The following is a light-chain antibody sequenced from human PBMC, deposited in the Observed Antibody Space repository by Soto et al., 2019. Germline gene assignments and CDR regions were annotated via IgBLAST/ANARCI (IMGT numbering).Light chain of an antibody. J-gene: IGLJ2*01. V-gene: IGLV2-11*01. CDR2: AVT. CDR1: SSDVGGYNY. CDR3: CSYAASDSVV. Sequence: QSALTQPRSVSGSPGQSVTISCSGTSSDVGGYNYVSWYQQHPGKAPKLIIYAVTERPSGVPDRFSGSKSGNTASLTISWLQTEDEAEYYFCSYAASDSVVFCAGTKLTVL.